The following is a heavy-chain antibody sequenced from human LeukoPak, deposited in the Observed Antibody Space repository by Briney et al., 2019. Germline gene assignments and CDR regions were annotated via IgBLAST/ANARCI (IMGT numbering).Heavy chain of an antibody. Sequence: GGSLRLSCAASGFTFSSYAMSWVRQAPGKGLEWVSAISKNGDGTWYPDSVKGRFTISRDKSKNILYLQMNSLRAEDTALYYCARDRDFPRDQLDYWGQGTLVTVSS. V-gene: IGHV3-23*01. J-gene: IGHJ4*02. D-gene: IGHD2-21*02. CDR1: GFTFSSYA. CDR3: ARDRDFPRDQLDY. CDR2: ISKNGDGT.